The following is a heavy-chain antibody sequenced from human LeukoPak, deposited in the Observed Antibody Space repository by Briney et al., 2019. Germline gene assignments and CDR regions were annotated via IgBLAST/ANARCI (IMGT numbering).Heavy chain of an antibody. V-gene: IGHV3-7*03. CDR2: IKEDGSEK. Sequence: PGGSLRLSCAASDFTFSNYWMSWVRQAPGKGLEWVGNIKEDGSEKKYVDSVKGRFIISRDNAKNSLYLQMNSLRVEDTAVYYCAKGHADSSGYYYFDSWGQGTLVTVSS. CDR1: DFTFSNYW. J-gene: IGHJ4*02. CDR3: AKGHADSSGYYYFDS. D-gene: IGHD3-22*01.